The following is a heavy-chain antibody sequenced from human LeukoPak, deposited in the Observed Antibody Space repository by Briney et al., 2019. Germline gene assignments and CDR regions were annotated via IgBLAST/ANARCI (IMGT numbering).Heavy chain of an antibody. Sequence: GGSLRLSCAASGFTFSSYAMSWVRQAPGKGLEWVSAISGSGGSTSYADSVKGRFTTSRDNTKNTLYLQMNSLRAEDTAVYYCAKPTLWFGEFTQYFDYWGQGTLVTVSS. CDR2: ISGSGGST. CDR3: AKPTLWFGEFTQYFDY. CDR1: GFTFSSYA. V-gene: IGHV3-23*01. D-gene: IGHD3-10*01. J-gene: IGHJ4*02.